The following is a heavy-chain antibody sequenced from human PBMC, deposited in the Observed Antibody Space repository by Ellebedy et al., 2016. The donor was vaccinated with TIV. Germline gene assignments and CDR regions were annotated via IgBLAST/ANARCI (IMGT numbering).Heavy chain of an antibody. V-gene: IGHV3-11*04. J-gene: IGHJ6*02. CDR1: GFTFSDYY. CDR2: ISSSGSTI. D-gene: IGHD3-10*01. CDR3: ASTNRQIRGVTYYGMDV. Sequence: GESLKISXAASGFTFSDYYMSWIRQAPGKGLEWVSYISSSGSTIYYADSVKGRFTISRDNAKNSLYLQMNSLRAEDTAVYYCASTNRQIRGVTYYGMDVWGQGTTVTVSS.